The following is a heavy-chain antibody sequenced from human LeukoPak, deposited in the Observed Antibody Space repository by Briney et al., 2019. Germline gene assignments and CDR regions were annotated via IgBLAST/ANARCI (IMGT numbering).Heavy chain of an antibody. Sequence: PSETLSLTCAVYGGSFSGYYWSWIRQPPGKGLEWIGEINHSGSTNYNPSLKSRVTISVDTSKNQFPLKLSSVTAADTAVYYCARLSSDRLDPWGQGTLVTVSS. D-gene: IGHD3-10*01. CDR3: ARLSSDRLDP. CDR1: GGSFSGYY. J-gene: IGHJ5*02. V-gene: IGHV4-34*01. CDR2: INHSGST.